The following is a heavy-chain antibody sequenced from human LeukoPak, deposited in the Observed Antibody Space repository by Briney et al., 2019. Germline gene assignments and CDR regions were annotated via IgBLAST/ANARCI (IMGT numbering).Heavy chain of an antibody. CDR2: ISWNSGSI. J-gene: IGHJ4*02. CDR1: GFTFDDYA. CDR3: AKDIYRFRDFGHPHSYFDY. D-gene: IGHD3-9*01. V-gene: IGHV3-9*01. Sequence: GGSLRLSCAASGFTFDDYAMHWVRQAPGKGLEWVSGISWNSGSIGYADSVKGRFTISRDNAKNSLYLQMNSLRAEDTALYYCAKDIYRFRDFGHPHSYFDYWGQGTLVTVSS.